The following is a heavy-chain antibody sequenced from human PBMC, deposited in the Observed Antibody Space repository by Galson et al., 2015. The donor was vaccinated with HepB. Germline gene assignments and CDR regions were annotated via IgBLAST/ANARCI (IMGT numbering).Heavy chain of an antibody. D-gene: IGHD6-13*01. V-gene: IGHV3-30*04. J-gene: IGHJ6*02. CDR3: ARDYASSWYFNHYYGMDV. CDR2: LSYDGSNK. Sequence: SLRLSCAASGFTFSSYAMHWVRQAPGKGLEWVAVLSYDGSNKYYADSGKGRFTISRDNSKNTLYLQMNSLRAEDTAVYYCARDYASSWYFNHYYGMDVWGQGTTVTVSS. CDR1: GFTFSSYA.